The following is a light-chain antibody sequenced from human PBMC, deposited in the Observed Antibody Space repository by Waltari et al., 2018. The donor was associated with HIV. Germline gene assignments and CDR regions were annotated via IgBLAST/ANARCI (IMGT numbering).Light chain of an antibody. CDR1: QSVTSTF. V-gene: IGKV3-20*01. Sequence: EIVLTQSPGTLSLSPGERATLSCRASQSVTSTFLAWYQQKPGQAPMLLIYGASTRATGIPDRFSGSGSGTDFTLTISRLEPEDTAVYYCQQGKTFGQGTKVEIK. CDR2: GAS. J-gene: IGKJ1*01. CDR3: QQGKT.